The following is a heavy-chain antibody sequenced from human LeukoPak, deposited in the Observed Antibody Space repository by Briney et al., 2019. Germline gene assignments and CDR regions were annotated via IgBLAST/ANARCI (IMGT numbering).Heavy chain of an antibody. CDR3: TTHSGYSYASY. CDR1: GLTSSNAW. Sequence: KPGGSLRLSGAAPGLTSSNAWLSWARKGQGKGLEWVGRIKSKTDGGTTDYAAPVKGRFTISRDDSKNTLYLQMNSLKTEDTAVYYCTTHSGYSYASYWGQGTLVTVSS. CDR2: IKSKTDGGTT. D-gene: IGHD5-18*01. V-gene: IGHV3-15*01. J-gene: IGHJ4*02.